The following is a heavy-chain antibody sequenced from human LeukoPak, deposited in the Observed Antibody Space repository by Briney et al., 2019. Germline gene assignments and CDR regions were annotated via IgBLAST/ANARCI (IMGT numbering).Heavy chain of an antibody. CDR3: AGRYCTNGVCYLYDY. V-gene: IGHV4-39*07. CDR2: INHSGST. Sequence: SETLSLTCTVSGGSISTSRYYWSWIRQPPGKGLEWIGEINHSGSTNYNPSLKSRVTISVDTSKNQFSLKLSSVTAADTAVYYCAGRYCTNGVCYLYDYWGQGTLVTVSS. J-gene: IGHJ4*02. CDR1: GGSISTSRYY. D-gene: IGHD2-8*01.